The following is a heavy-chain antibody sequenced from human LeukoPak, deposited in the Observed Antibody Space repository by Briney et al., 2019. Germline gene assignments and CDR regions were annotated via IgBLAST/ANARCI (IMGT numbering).Heavy chain of an antibody. D-gene: IGHD5-12*01. V-gene: IGHV4-31*03. CDR1: GVSISSGGYY. CDR3: ARETRWGYSGYDPFDY. Sequence: PSQTLSLTCTVSGVSISSGGYYWSWLRQHPGKGLEWIGYIYYSGSTYYNPSLKSRVTISVDTSKNQFSLKLGSVTAADTAVYYCARETRWGYSGYDPFDYWGQGTLVTVSS. J-gene: IGHJ4*02. CDR2: IYYSGST.